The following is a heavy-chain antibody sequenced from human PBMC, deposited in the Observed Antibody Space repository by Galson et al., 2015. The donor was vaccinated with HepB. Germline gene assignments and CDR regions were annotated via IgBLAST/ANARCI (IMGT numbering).Heavy chain of an antibody. Sequence: QSGAEVKKPGASVKVSCKTSGYTLTSYGISWVRQAPGQGLEWMGWISGYNGNTNYAQKLQGRVTMTTDTSTSTAYMELRSLRSDDTAVYYCARGYGSGNYPVYFDYWGQGSLVTVSS. CDR1: GYTLTSYG. CDR3: ARGYGSGNYPVYFDY. CDR2: ISGYNGNT. J-gene: IGHJ4*02. V-gene: IGHV1-18*01. D-gene: IGHD3-10*01.